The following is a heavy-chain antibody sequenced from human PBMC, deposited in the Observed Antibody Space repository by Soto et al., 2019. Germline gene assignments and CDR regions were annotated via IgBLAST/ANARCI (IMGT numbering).Heavy chain of an antibody. V-gene: IGHV5-51*01. CDR2: IYPGDSDT. D-gene: IGHD6-13*01. CDR3: ARQAAAGKYYYAMDV. Sequence: ESLKLSCTGSGYSFTSYWIGWVRQMPGKGLEGMVIIYPGDSDTRYSPSFQGQVTISADKSINTTYLQWSSLKASDTAIYYCARQAAAGKYYYAMDVWGQGTTVTVSS. J-gene: IGHJ6*02. CDR1: GYSFTSYW.